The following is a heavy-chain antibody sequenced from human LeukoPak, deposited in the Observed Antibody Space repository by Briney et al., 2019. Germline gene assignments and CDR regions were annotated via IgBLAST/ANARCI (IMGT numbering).Heavy chain of an antibody. Sequence: ASVKVSCKTSGGTFSSSAITWVRQAPGQGLEWMGKIIPVLNITTYAQKFQGSVTITADTSTSTVYMELSSLRSEETAVYYCARDQGLTAPPPYGLDVWGQGTTVIVSS. CDR3: ARDQGLTAPPPYGLDV. CDR2: IIPVLNIT. V-gene: IGHV1-69*04. J-gene: IGHJ6*02. D-gene: IGHD5-18*01. CDR1: GGTFSSSA.